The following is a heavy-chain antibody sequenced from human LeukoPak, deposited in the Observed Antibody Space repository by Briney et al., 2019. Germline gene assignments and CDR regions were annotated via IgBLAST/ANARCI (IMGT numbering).Heavy chain of an antibody. CDR2: IYSSGTT. V-gene: IGHV4-59*08. J-gene: IGHJ4*02. CDR1: GGSINNYY. D-gene: IGHD2-21*02. Sequence: PSETLSLTCTVSGGSINNYYWSWIRQPPGKGLEWIGYIYSSGTTFYNPSLKSRVTISVDTSKNHFSLELSSVTAADMAVYYCARQDNVPVIRRGFDYWGQGALVTVSS. CDR3: ARQDNVPVIRRGFDY.